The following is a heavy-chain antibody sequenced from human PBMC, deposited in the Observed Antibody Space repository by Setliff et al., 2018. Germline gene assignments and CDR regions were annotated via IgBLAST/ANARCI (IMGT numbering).Heavy chain of an antibody. CDR3: ARESRYYYDNLGTLDY. Sequence: PSETLSLTCTVSGGSISSGDYYGSWIRQPPGKGLEWIGYIYSSGSTYYNTSLKSRVSISVDTSKNQFSLKLSSVTAADTAVYYCARESRYYYDNLGTLDYWGQGTLVTVSS. J-gene: IGHJ4*02. CDR1: GGSISSGDYY. V-gene: IGHV4-30-4*08. D-gene: IGHD3-22*01. CDR2: IYSSGST.